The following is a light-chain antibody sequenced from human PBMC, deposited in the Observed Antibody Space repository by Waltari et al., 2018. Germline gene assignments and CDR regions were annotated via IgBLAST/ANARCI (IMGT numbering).Light chain of an antibody. Sequence: DVVMTQTPLSLSVTHGKPASISCQSSQSLLSSYGKAYLYWYLQRPGQSPQLLIYEVSSRFSGVPDRFSGSGSETDFTLKISRVEAEDVGVYYCMQATHLPLTFGGGTMVDIK. CDR1: QSLLSSYGKAY. V-gene: IGKV2-29*03. CDR2: EVS. J-gene: IGKJ4*01. CDR3: MQATHLPLT.